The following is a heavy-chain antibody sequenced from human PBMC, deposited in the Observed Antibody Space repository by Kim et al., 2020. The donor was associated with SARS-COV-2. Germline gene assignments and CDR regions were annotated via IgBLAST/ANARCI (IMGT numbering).Heavy chain of an antibody. CDR3: AAEGSSYYDFWSGYDHDAFDI. CDR2: IVVGSGNT. CDR1: GFTFTSSA. D-gene: IGHD3-3*01. Sequence: SVKVSCKASGFTFTSSAVQGVRQARGQRLEWIGSIVVGSGNTNYAQRLQERVTITRDMSTSTVHMELSRLRSEDTAVYYCAAEGSSYYDFWSGYDHDAFDIWGQGTMVTVSS. J-gene: IGHJ3*02. V-gene: IGHV1-58*01.